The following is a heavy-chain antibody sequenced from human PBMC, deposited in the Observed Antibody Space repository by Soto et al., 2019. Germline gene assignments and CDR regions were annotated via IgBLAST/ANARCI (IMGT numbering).Heavy chain of an antibody. J-gene: IGHJ1*01. CDR3: ASSYYYDSSAYFQH. CDR2: IWYDGSNK. V-gene: IGHV3-33*01. Sequence: QVQLVESGGGVVQPGRSLRLSCAASGFTFSSYGMHWVRQAPGKGLEWVAVIWYDGSNKYYADSVKGRFTISRDNSKNTLYLQMNSLRAQDTAVYYCASSYYYDSSAYFQHWGQGTLVPVSS. CDR1: GFTFSSYG. D-gene: IGHD3-22*01.